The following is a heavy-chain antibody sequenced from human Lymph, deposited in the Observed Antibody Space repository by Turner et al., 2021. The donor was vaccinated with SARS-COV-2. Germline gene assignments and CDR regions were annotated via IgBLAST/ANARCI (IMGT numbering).Heavy chain of an antibody. CDR3: AKDISSTVTTGVVNWFDP. Sequence: EVQLVESGGGLVQPGRSLRLSCAASGFTFDDYAMHWVRQAPGKGLELVSGISWNSGSIGYADSVKGRFTISRDNAKNSLYLQMNSLRAEDTALYYCAKDISSTVTTGVVNWFDPWGQGTLVTVSS. CDR2: ISWNSGSI. J-gene: IGHJ5*02. D-gene: IGHD4-17*01. V-gene: IGHV3-9*01. CDR1: GFTFDDYA.